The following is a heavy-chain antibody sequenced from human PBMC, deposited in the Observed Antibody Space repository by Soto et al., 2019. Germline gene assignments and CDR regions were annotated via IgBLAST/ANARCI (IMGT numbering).Heavy chain of an antibody. CDR1: GVNFKNFW. Sequence: GSQRLSSTASGVNFKNFWMYWVRQTPEKGLVWVSGINSDGTTTIYADSVKGRFTISRDNAKNTLYLQMNSLTVEDTAIYYCVRDIRWGQGTLVTVSS. V-gene: IGHV3-74*01. CDR2: INSDGTTT. CDR3: VRDIR. J-gene: IGHJ4*02.